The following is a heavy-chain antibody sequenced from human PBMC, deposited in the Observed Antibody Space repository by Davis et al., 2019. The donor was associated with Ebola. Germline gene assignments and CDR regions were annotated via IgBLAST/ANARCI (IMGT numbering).Heavy chain of an antibody. CDR2: ISGSGGST. J-gene: IGHJ4*02. V-gene: IGHV3-23*01. CDR3: AKVRAIVGANYFDY. Sequence: GESLKISCAASGFTVSSNYMSWVRQAPGKGLEWVSAISGSGGSTYYADSVKGRFTISRDNSKNTLYLQMNSLRAEDTAVYYCAKVRAIVGANYFDYWGQGTLVTVSS. CDR1: GFTVSSNY. D-gene: IGHD1-26*01.